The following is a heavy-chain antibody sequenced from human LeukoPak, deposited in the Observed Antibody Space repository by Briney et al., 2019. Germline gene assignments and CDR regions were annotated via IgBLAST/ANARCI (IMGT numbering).Heavy chain of an antibody. J-gene: IGHJ4*02. CDR3: VRHRQWLLFPDY. D-gene: IGHD6-19*01. CDR1: GDSISINYN. CDR2: IFYSGAT. V-gene: IGHV4-39*01. Sequence: PSETLSLTCTVSGDSISINYNWGWIRQPPGKWLEWIGSIFYSGATYYSPSLKSRVTMSVDTSKNQFSLKLSSMTAADTAVYYCVRHRQWLLFPDYWGQGTLVTVSS.